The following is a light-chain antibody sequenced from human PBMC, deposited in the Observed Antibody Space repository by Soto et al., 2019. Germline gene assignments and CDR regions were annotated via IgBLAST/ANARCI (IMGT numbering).Light chain of an antibody. CDR2: KAS. CDR1: QSISSW. Sequence: DIQMTRSPSTRSASVGDRVTITCRASQSISSWLAWYQQKPGKAPKLLIYKASSLESGVPSRFSGSGSGTEFTLTISSLQPDDFATYYCQQYNSYSWTFGQGTKVDIK. CDR3: QQYNSYSWT. V-gene: IGKV1-5*03. J-gene: IGKJ1*01.